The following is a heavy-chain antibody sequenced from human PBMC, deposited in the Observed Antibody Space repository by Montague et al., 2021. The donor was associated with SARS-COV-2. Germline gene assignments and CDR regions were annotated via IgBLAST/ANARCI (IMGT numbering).Heavy chain of an antibody. CDR2: IFYSGST. V-gene: IGHV4-39*01. Sequence: SETLSLTCTVSGSSISSCCYYWVWIRPPPGKGLEWIVCIFYSGSTDSSPSIQSPVTISVATSKNQLSLNMSSVTAADTAVCHCTSMVRARVYYFDYWGQGTLVTVSS. CDR3: TSMVRARVYYFDY. D-gene: IGHD3-10*01. J-gene: IGHJ4*02. CDR1: GSSISSCCYY.